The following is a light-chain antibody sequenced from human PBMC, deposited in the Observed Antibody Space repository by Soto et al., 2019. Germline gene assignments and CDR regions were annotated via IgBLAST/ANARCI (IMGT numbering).Light chain of an antibody. J-gene: IGLJ1*01. CDR1: SSDVGDYNY. V-gene: IGLV2-14*01. CDR3: SSYRSSSTPSYV. Sequence: QSVLTQPASVSGSPGQSITISCTGTSSDVGDYNYVSWYQHHPGKAPKLMIYEVSNRPSGVSNRFSGSKSGNTASLTISGLQAEDEADYYCSSYRSSSTPSYVFGTGTKLTVL. CDR2: EVS.